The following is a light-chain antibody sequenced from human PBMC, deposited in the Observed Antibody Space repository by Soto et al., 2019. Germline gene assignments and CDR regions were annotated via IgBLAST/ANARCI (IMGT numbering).Light chain of an antibody. Sequence: QAVLTQPASVSGSPGQSITISCTGTSSDVGSSNLVSWYQQDPGKAPKLMIYEASERPSGVSDRFSGSRSGNTASLTISGLRAEDEADYYCCSYAGSSTSLVFGGGTKLTVL. J-gene: IGLJ3*02. CDR3: CSYAGSSTSLV. CDR2: EAS. CDR1: SSDVGSSNL. V-gene: IGLV2-23*01.